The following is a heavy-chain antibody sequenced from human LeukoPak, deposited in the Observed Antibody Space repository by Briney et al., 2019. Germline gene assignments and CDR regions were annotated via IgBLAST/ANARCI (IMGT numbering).Heavy chain of an antibody. CDR2: IYYSGTT. CDR1: GGSVSTGRYY. CDR3: ARVPDPRYCTGGSCYSSDY. V-gene: IGHV4-61*01. J-gene: IGHJ4*02. D-gene: IGHD2-15*01. Sequence: PSETLSLTCTVSGGSVSTGRYYWSWIRQPPGKGLEGIGSIYYSGTTNYNPSLKSRVTISVDTSKNQFSLKLSSVTAADTAVYYCARVPDPRYCTGGSCYSSDYWGQGTLVTVSS.